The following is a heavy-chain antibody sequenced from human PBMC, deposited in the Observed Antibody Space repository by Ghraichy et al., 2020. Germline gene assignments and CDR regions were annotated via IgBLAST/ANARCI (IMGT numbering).Heavy chain of an antibody. CDR1: GFTFIGYG. J-gene: IGHJ4*02. CDR3: AREGLRWLQKYYFDN. D-gene: IGHD5-24*01. CDR2: ISYDGSEE. V-gene: IGHV3-30*04. Sequence: GESLNISCAASGFTFIGYGLHWVRQAPGRGLEWVATISYDGSEEFYTDSVKGRFTISRDNSKNTLYLQMNSLRAEDTAVYYCAREGLRWLQKYYFDNWGQGTLVTVSS.